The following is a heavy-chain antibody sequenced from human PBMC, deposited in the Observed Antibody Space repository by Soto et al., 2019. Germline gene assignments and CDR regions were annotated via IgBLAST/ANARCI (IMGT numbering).Heavy chain of an antibody. D-gene: IGHD2-15*01. V-gene: IGHV3-49*03. CDR2: IRSKAYGGTT. CDR3: TRDPAPGVVVVAAAFDI. CDR1: GFTFGDYA. Sequence: GGSLRLSCTASGFTFGDYAMSWFRQAPGEGLEWVGFIRSKAYGGTTEYAASVKGRFTISRDDSKSIAYLQMNSLKTEDTAVYYCTRDPAPGVVVVAAAFDIWGQGTMVTVSS. J-gene: IGHJ3*02.